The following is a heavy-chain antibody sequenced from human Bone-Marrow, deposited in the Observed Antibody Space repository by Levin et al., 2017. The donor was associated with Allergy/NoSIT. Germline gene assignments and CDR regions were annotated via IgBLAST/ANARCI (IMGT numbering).Heavy chain of an antibody. CDR1: GFTFSSEF. D-gene: IGHD3-16*01. J-gene: IGHJ4*02. CDR3: ARDRAPTSVLDY. CDR2: ISSRSSYK. V-gene: IGHV3-21*01. Sequence: KTGGSLRLSCAVSGFTFSSEFMTWVRQSPGKGLEWVASISSRSSYKYYGDSVKGRFTISRDNAKNSVYLEMNSLRAEDTGVYYCARDRAPTSVLDYWGQGTLVTVSS.